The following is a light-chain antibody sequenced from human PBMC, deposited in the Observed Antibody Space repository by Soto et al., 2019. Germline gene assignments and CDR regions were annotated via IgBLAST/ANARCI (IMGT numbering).Light chain of an antibody. Sequence: DIQMTQSPASLSASIGDRFTITFWSSQSISSYLNWYQQKPGKAPNLLIYDASTLQGGVPSRFSGSGSGTEFPLTVTSLQPEDFATYFCQQYDKYSTFGHGTKVDIK. CDR2: DAS. J-gene: IGKJ3*01. V-gene: IGKV1-39*01. CDR3: QQYDKYST. CDR1: QSISSY.